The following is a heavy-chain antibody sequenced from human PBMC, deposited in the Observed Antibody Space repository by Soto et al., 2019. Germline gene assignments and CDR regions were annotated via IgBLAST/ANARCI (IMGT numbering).Heavy chain of an antibody. V-gene: IGHV3-30-3*01. CDR3: ARSLPTVVTQDAFDI. Sequence: QVQLVESGGGVVQPGRSLRLSCAASGFTFSSYAMHWVRQAPGKGLEWVAVISYDGSNKYYADSVKGRFTIPSDNSKNTLYLQMNSLRAEDTDVYYCARSLPTVVTQDAFDIWGQGTMVTVSS. J-gene: IGHJ3*02. CDR1: GFTFSSYA. D-gene: IGHD4-17*01. CDR2: ISYDGSNK.